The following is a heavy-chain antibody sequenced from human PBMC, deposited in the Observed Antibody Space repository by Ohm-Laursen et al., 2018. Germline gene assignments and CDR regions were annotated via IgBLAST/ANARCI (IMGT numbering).Heavy chain of an antibody. J-gene: IGHJ6*02. CDR3: AKTASLGV. CDR2: ISYDGSNK. V-gene: IGHV3-30*18. CDR1: GFTFSSYG. Sequence: SLRLSCAASGFTFSSYGMHWVRQAPGKGLEWVAVISYDGSNKYYADSVKGRFTISRDNSKNTLYLQTNSLRAEDTAVYYCAKTASLGVWGQGTTVTVSS.